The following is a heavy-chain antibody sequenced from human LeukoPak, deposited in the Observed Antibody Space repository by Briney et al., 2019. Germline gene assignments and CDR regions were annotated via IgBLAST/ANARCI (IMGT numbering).Heavy chain of an antibody. D-gene: IGHD1-7*01. CDR1: GYCFTTYG. J-gene: IGHJ4*02. Sequence: ASVKVSCRASGYCFTTYGISWVRQAPGQGLEWMGWISTYNGNTNYAQKVQDKVTITTDTSTSKAYMELRRLRSDDTAVYYCARDTNYFTTSFDYWGQGTLVTVPP. CDR2: ISTYNGNT. CDR3: ARDTNYFTTSFDY. V-gene: IGHV1-18*01.